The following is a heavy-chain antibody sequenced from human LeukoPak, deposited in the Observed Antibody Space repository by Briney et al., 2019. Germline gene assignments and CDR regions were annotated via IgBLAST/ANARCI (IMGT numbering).Heavy chain of an antibody. CDR3: AKDANIVVSAILHY. V-gene: IGHV3-48*03. CDR2: ISSSGSTI. D-gene: IGHD5-12*01. J-gene: IGHJ4*02. CDR1: GFTFSSYE. Sequence: GGSLRLSCAASGFTFSSYEMNWVRQAPGKGLEWVSYISSSGSTIYYADSVKGRFTISRDNAKNSLYLQMNSLRAEDTAVYYCAKDANIVVSAILHYWGQGTRVTVSS.